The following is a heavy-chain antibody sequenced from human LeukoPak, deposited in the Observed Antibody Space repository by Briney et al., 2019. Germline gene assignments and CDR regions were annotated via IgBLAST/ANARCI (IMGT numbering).Heavy chain of an antibody. CDR1: GGSISSYY. Sequence: PSETLSLTCTVSGGSISSYYWSWIRQPAEKGLEWIGRIYTSGSTNYNPSLKSRVTMSVDTSKNQFSLKLSSVTAADTAVYYCARGMGSGWYSNWFDPWGQGTLVTVSS. CDR2: IYTSGST. D-gene: IGHD6-19*01. V-gene: IGHV4-4*07. CDR3: ARGMGSGWYSNWFDP. J-gene: IGHJ5*02.